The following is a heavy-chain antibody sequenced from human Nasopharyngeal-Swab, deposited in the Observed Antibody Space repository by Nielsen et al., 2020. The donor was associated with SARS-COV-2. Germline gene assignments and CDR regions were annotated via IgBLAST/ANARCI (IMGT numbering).Heavy chain of an antibody. V-gene: IGHV4-34*01. CDR2: INHSGST. D-gene: IGHD3-9*01. CDR3: ARGAWVYGILTGYYGYYYYGMDV. Sequence: WIRQPPGKGLEWIGEINHSGSTNYNQSLKSRVTISVDTSKNQFSLKLSSVTAADTAVYYCARGAWVYGILTGYYGYYYYGMDVWGQGTTVTVSS. J-gene: IGHJ6*02.